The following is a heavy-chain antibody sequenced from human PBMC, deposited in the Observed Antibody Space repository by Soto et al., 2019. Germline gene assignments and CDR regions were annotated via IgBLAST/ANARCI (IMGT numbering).Heavy chain of an antibody. CDR3: ARDGTRGVEGLDY. CDR2: ISSSGSTI. V-gene: IGHV3-48*04. J-gene: IGHJ4*02. CDR1: GFTFSNYW. D-gene: IGHD1-7*01. Sequence: PGGSLRLSCAASGFTFSNYWMHWVRQAPGKGLEWVSYISSSGSTIYYADSVKGRFTISRDNAKNSLYLQMNSLRAEDTAVYYCARDGTRGVEGLDYWGQGTLVTVSS.